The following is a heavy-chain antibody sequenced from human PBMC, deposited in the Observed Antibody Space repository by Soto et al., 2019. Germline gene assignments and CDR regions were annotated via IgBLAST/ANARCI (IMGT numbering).Heavy chain of an antibody. CDR2: IYNSGST. J-gene: IGHJ5*02. CDR3: ARQGITMIVVVITDNWFDP. V-gene: IGHV4-39*01. CDR1: GGSISSSNYY. Sequence: PSETLSLTYSVSGGSISSSNYYWGWIRQPPGKGLEWIGSIYNSGSTYYNPSLKSRVTISVDTSKNQFSLKLSSVTAADTAVYYCARQGITMIVVVITDNWFDPWGQGTLVTVSS. D-gene: IGHD3-22*01.